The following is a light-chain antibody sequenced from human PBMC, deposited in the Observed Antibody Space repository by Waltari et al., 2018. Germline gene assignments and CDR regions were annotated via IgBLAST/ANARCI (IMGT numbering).Light chain of an antibody. V-gene: IGLV2-8*01. CDR1: SSDVGGYNY. J-gene: IGLJ1*01. CDR3: SSYAGSNNFGV. Sequence: QSALTQPPSASGSPGQSVTISCTGTSSDVGGYNYVSWYQQHPGTAPKLRIYEVSKRPSGVPDRFSGSKSGNTASLTVSGLQAEDEADYYCSSYAGSNNFGVFGTGTKVTVL. CDR2: EVS.